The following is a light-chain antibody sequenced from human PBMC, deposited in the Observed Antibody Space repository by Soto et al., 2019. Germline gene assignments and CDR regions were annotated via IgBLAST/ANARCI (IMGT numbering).Light chain of an antibody. Sequence: IQMTQSPATLSASIGNIVTIACLASQSISSWLAWYQQKPGKAPKLLIYDASSLESGVPSRFSGSGSGTEFTLTISSLQPDDFATYYCQQYNTYPWTFGQGTKV. CDR1: QSISSW. CDR3: QQYNTYPWT. V-gene: IGKV1-5*01. CDR2: DAS. J-gene: IGKJ1*01.